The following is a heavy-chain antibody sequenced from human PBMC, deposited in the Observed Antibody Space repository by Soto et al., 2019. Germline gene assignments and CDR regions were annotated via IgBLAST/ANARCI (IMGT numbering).Heavy chain of an antibody. V-gene: IGHV3-48*03. CDR3: ARDRYTDGDFDY. CDR1: GFTFSSYE. J-gene: IGHJ4*02. CDR2: ISSSGSTI. D-gene: IGHD5-18*01. Sequence: PGGSLRLSCAASGFTFSSYEMNWVRQAPGKGLEWVSYISSSGSTIYYADSVKGRFTTSRDNAKNSLYLQMNSLRAEDTAVYYCARDRYTDGDFDYWGQGTLVTVSS.